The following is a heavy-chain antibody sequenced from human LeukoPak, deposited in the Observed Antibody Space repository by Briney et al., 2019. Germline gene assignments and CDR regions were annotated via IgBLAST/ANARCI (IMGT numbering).Heavy chain of an antibody. J-gene: IGHJ6*02. V-gene: IGHV3-21*04. Sequence: GGSLRLSCAASGFNFNTYTMNWVRQAPGKGLEWVSSISSDSSYIYYADAVHGRFTVSRDNAKYSLYLQMNSLTTEDTAIYYCARRTLLAGDFYYAMDVWGQGTTVTVSS. D-gene: IGHD6-19*01. CDR1: GFNFNTYT. CDR2: ISSDSSYI. CDR3: ARRTLLAGDFYYAMDV.